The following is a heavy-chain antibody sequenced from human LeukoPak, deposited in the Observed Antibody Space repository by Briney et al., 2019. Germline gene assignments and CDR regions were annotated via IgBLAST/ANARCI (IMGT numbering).Heavy chain of an antibody. CDR2: ISGSGGST. CDR1: GFTFSSYS. D-gene: IGHD3-22*01. V-gene: IGHV3-23*01. J-gene: IGHJ3*02. CDR3: AKKSYYYDSSGSQGHDAFDI. Sequence: GGSLRLSCAASGFTFSSYSMSWVRQAPGKGLEWVSAISGSGGSTYYADSVKGRFTISRDNSKNTLYLQMNSLRAEDTAVYYCAKKSYYYDSSGSQGHDAFDIWGQGTMVAVSS.